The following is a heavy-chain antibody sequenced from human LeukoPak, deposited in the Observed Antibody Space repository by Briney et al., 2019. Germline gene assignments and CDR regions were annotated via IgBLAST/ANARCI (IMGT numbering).Heavy chain of an antibody. CDR1: GYTFTGYY. Sequence: ASVKVSCKASGYTFTGYYMHWVRQAPGQGLEWMGRINPNSGDTSYAQKFQGRVTMTRDTSISTAHMELSRLRSDDTAVYYCARDKGSSGWYYFDYWGQGTLVTVSS. CDR2: INPNSGDT. V-gene: IGHV1-2*06. D-gene: IGHD6-19*01. CDR3: ARDKGSSGWYYFDY. J-gene: IGHJ4*02.